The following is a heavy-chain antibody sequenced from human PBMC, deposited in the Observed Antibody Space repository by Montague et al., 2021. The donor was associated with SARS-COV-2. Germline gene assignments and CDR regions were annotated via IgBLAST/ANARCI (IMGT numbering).Heavy chain of an antibody. CDR2: IFWDDDK. CDR1: GFSLSTSGEG. Sequence: PALVKPTQTLTLTCTVPGFSLSTSGEGVGWIRQPPGKALEWLALIFWDDDKRYSPSLKNRVTITKDTSKNQVVLRMTNMDPLDTATYYCAHKVKWELYYFDYWGQGTLVTVSS. V-gene: IGHV2-5*02. J-gene: IGHJ4*02. D-gene: IGHD4-23*01. CDR3: AHKVKWELYYFDY.